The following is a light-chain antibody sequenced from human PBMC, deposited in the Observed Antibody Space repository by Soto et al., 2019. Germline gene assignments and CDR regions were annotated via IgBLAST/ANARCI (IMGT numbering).Light chain of an antibody. CDR3: QQYGSSPPWT. Sequence: EIVLAQSPGTLSLSPGARATLSCRASQSVSSSYLAWYQQRPGQAPRLLIYGASSRATGIPDRFSGSGSGTDFTLTIRRLAPEDFSVYYCQQYGSSPPWTFGQGTMVYIK. J-gene: IGKJ1*01. CDR1: QSVSSSY. V-gene: IGKV3-20*01. CDR2: GAS.